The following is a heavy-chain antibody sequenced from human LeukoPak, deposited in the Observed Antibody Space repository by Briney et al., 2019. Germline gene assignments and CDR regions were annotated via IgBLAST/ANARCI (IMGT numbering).Heavy chain of an antibody. CDR3: ASDIYGSQPSDY. D-gene: IGHD2/OR15-2a*01. Sequence: SVKVSCKASGGTFSDFAVSWVRQAPGQGLEWMGGIVPIFDTPNFAQKFEDRVTLTTEDAPNTAYMELTGLTSEYTAVYYCASDIYGSQPSDYWGQGTLVTASS. J-gene: IGHJ4*02. CDR2: IVPIFDTP. V-gene: IGHV1-69*05. CDR1: GGTFSDFA.